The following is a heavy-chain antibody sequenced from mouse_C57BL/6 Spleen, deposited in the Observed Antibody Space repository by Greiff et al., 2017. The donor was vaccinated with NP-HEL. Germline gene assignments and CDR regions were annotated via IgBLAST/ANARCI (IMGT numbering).Heavy chain of an antibody. D-gene: IGHD5-1*01. Sequence: QVQLQQPGTELVKPGASVKLSCKASGYTFTSYWMHWVKQRPGQGLEWIGNIYPSNGGTNYNEKFKRKATLTVDKSSRTAYMQLSRLTSEDSAVYYCARKGGLPTSMDYWGQGTSVTVSS. CDR1: GYTFTSYW. J-gene: IGHJ4*01. V-gene: IGHV1-53*01. CDR2: IYPSNGGT. CDR3: ARKGGLPTSMDY.